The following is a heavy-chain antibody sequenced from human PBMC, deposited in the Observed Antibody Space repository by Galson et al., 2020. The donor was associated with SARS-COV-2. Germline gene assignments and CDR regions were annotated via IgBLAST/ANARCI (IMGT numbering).Heavy chain of an antibody. Sequence: SETLSLTCTVSGGSISSGNYYWTWIRQPAGKGLEWIGRIYTSGSTNYNPSLKSRVTISVDTSKNQFSLSLSSVTAADTAVYYCARGAVTAYDYWGQGTLVTVSS. V-gene: IGHV4-61*02. CDR2: IYTSGST. CDR1: GGSISSGNYY. CDR3: ARGAVTAYDY. D-gene: IGHD5-18*01. J-gene: IGHJ4*02.